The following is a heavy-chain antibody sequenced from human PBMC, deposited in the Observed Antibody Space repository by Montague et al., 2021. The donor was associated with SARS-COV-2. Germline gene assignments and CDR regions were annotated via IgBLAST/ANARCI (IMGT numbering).Heavy chain of an antibody. D-gene: IGHD3-10*01. CDR1: GGSISSSGYY. J-gene: IGHJ2*01. V-gene: IGHV4-39*01. CDR2: IYYTGTT. Sequence: SETLSLTCTVSGGSISSSGYYWGWIRQPPGKGLEWIGNIYYTGTTYYNPSLKSRVTISVDTSKNQFSLKLSSVTAADTAVYYCARQSKLLWFGELFSPWYFDLWGRGTLVTVSS. CDR3: ARQSKLLWFGELFSPWYFDL.